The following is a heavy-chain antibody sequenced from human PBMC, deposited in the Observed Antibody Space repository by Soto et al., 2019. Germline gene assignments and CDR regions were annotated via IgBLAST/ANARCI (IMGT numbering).Heavy chain of an antibody. D-gene: IGHD3-10*01. CDR1: GYTFTSYD. J-gene: IGHJ5*02. V-gene: IGHV1-8*01. CDR2: MNPNTGDS. CDR3: ARVVRGSGAWFGP. Sequence: ASVKVSCKASGYTFTSYDIYWVRQATGQGLEWMGCMNPNTGDSSYAQKFQGRVTMTSDTSITTAHMELSSLRSDDTAVYYCARVVRGSGAWFGPWGQGTLVTVSS.